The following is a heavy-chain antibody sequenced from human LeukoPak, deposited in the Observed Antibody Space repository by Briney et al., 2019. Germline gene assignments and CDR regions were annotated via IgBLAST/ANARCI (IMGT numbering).Heavy chain of an antibody. Sequence: SETLSLTCTVSGGSISSYYWSWIRQPPGKGLEWIGYMYYNERTNYNPSLKSRVTISVDTSKNQFSLKLSSVAAADTAVYYCARGGYYGSGNDFRFDPWGQGTLVTVSS. CDR1: GGSISSYY. CDR2: MYYNERT. D-gene: IGHD3-10*01. J-gene: IGHJ5*02. V-gene: IGHV4-59*01. CDR3: ARGGYYGSGNDFRFDP.